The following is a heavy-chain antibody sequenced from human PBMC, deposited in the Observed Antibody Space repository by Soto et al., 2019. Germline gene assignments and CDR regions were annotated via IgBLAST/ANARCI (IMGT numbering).Heavy chain of an antibody. J-gene: IGHJ4*02. CDR3: AKEGGVVVPAGAGGDY. D-gene: IGHD2-2*01. CDR2: ISGSGGST. V-gene: IGHV3-23*01. Sequence: EVQLLESGGGLVQPGGSLRLSCAASGFTFSSYAMSWVRQAPGKGLEWVSAISGSGGSTYYADSVKGRFTISRDNSKNTLYLQMNSLRADDTAVYYCAKEGGVVVPAGAGGDYWGQGTLVTVSS. CDR1: GFTFSSYA.